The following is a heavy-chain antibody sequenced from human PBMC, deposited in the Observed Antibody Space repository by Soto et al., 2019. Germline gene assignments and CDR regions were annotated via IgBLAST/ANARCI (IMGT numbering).Heavy chain of an antibody. V-gene: IGHV3-23*01. Sequence: GGSLRLSCAASGFIFSNYAMSWVRQAPGKGLEWVSAIGGNGADTYYADSVKGRFTISRDNSKNTLYLQMNSLRAEDTAVYFCAIPSGLTVTGPDYWGQGTLVTVSS. D-gene: IGHD6-19*01. CDR1: GFIFSNYA. CDR2: IGGNGADT. CDR3: AIPSGLTVTGPDY. J-gene: IGHJ4*02.